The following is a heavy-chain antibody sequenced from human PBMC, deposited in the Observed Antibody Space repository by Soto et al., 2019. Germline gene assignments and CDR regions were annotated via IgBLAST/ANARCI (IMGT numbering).Heavy chain of an antibody. V-gene: IGHV4-59*12. D-gene: IGHD3-22*01. Sequence: SETLSLTCTVSGASISSSYWSWIRQPPGKGLEWIGYIYHSGSTYYNPSLKSRVTISVDRSKNQFSLKLSSVTAADTAVYYCARVRWRDSSGYYRRYYGMDVWGQGTTVTVSS. J-gene: IGHJ6*02. CDR2: IYHSGST. CDR3: ARVRWRDSSGYYRRYYGMDV. CDR1: GASISSSY.